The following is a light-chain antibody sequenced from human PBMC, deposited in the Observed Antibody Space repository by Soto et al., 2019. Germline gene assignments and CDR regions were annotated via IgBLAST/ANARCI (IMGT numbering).Light chain of an antibody. J-gene: IGLJ2*01. V-gene: IGLV1-47*01. CDR1: SSNIGSNY. CDR3: ASWDDSLSGFVV. CDR2: RNS. Sequence: QSVLTQPPSASGTPGQRVTISCSGSSSNIGSNYVVWYQQLPGTAPKVLMYRNSQRPSGVPDRFSGSKSGTSASLAISGLRSEDEADYYCASWDDSLSGFVVFGGGTKVTVL.